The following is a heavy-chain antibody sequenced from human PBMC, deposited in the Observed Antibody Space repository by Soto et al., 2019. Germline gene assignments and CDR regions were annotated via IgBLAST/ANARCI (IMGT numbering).Heavy chain of an antibody. V-gene: IGHV1-24*01. Sequence: VSVKVSCKVSGYTLTELSMHWVRQAPGKGLEWMGGFDPEDGETIYAQKFQGRVTMTEDTSTDTAYMELSSLRSEDTAVYYCATFVVPAAPRRFDYWGQGTLVTVSS. CDR1: GYTLTELS. CDR3: ATFVVPAAPRRFDY. D-gene: IGHD2-2*01. CDR2: FDPEDGET. J-gene: IGHJ4*02.